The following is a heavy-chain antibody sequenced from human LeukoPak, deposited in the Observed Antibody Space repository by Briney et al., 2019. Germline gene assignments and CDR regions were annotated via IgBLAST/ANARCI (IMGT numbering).Heavy chain of an antibody. J-gene: IGHJ4*02. V-gene: IGHV3-7*01. Sequence: GGSLRLSCAASGFTFSSYWMSWVRQAPGKGLEWVANIKQDGSEKYYVDSVKGRFTISRDNSKNTLYLQMNSLRAEDTAVYYCARDRPFGGVLDFDYWGQGTLVTVSS. D-gene: IGHD3-16*01. CDR2: IKQDGSEK. CDR1: GFTFSSYW. CDR3: ARDRPFGGVLDFDY.